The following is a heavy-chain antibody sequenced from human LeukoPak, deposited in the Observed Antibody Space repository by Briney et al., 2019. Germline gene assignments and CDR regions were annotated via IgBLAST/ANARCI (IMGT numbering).Heavy chain of an antibody. CDR3: ARKNEQGVTDF. D-gene: IGHD1-1*01. Sequence: RGSLRLSCAASGFTFSSYGMHWVRQAPGKGLEWVAVTWYDGSNKNYADSVKGRFTISSDNSKNTLYLQMNSLRPEDTALDYCARKNEQGVTDFWGQGAPVTVSA. J-gene: IGHJ4*02. CDR1: GFTFSSYG. CDR2: TWYDGSNK. V-gene: IGHV3-33*01.